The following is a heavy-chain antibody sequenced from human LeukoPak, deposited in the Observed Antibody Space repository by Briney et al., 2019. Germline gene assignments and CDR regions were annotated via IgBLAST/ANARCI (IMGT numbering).Heavy chain of an antibody. J-gene: IGHJ4*02. Sequence: SSETLSLTCTVSGGSISSYYWSWTPHPPGKGLEGIGYIYYSGSTNYNPSLKSRVTISVDTSKNQFSLKLSSVTAADTAVYYCARVMDSSSSSGDYWGQGTLVTVSS. CDR1: GGSISSYY. D-gene: IGHD6-6*01. V-gene: IGHV4-59*01. CDR2: IYYSGST. CDR3: ARVMDSSSSSGDY.